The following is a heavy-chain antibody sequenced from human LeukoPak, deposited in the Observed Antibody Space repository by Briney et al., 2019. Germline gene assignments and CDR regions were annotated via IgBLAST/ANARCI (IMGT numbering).Heavy chain of an antibody. CDR3: AELGITMIGGV. J-gene: IGHJ6*04. V-gene: IGHV3-23*01. Sequence: GGSLRLSCAASGFTFSSYGMSWVRQAPGKGLEWVATIGESGSTTYYADSVKGRFTISRDNSKNTLYLQMNSLRAEDTAVYYCAELGITMIGGVWGKGTTVTISS. CDR1: GFTFSSYG. D-gene: IGHD3-10*02. CDR2: IGESGSTT.